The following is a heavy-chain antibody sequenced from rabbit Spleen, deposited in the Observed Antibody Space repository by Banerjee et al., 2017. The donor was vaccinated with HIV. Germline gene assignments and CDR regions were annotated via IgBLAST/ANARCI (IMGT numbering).Heavy chain of an antibody. CDR3: ARDLTGVIGWNFKL. CDR1: GVSFSFNSY. D-gene: IGHD1-1*01. V-gene: IGHV1S40*01. CDR2: IDAGSSGIT. Sequence: QSLEESGGDLVKPGASLTLTCKASGVSFSFNSYMSWVRQAPGKGLEWIACIDAGSSGITYYASWAKGRFTISKTSSTTVTLQMTSLTAADTATYFCARDLTGVIGWNFKLWGPGTLVTVS. J-gene: IGHJ4*01.